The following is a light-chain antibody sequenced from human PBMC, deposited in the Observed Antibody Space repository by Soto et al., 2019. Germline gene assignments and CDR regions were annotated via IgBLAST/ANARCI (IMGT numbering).Light chain of an antibody. CDR3: QQYGSAPAWT. CDR1: QSISSSY. Sequence: EIVLTQPPGTLSLSPGERATLSCRASQSISSSYLAWYQQKPGQAPRLLIYGASNRATGIPARFSGSGSGTDFTLTISRLEPEDFAVYYCQQYGSAPAWTFGPGTKVEIK. J-gene: IGKJ1*01. CDR2: GAS. V-gene: IGKV3-20*01.